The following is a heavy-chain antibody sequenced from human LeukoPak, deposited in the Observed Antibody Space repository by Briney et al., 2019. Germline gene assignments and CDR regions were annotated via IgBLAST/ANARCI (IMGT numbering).Heavy chain of an antibody. CDR3: ARDPRSYGYDN. CDR1: GGSISSYD. Sequence: PSETLSFTCTAAGGSISSYDWSWIRQPPGKGRELIVYIYYSGSTNYNPSLMSLVTISVDTSNNPFSLKLSSVTAADTAVYYCARDPRSYGYDNWGQGTLVTVSS. V-gene: IGHV4-59*01. D-gene: IGHD5-18*01. CDR2: IYYSGST. J-gene: IGHJ4*02.